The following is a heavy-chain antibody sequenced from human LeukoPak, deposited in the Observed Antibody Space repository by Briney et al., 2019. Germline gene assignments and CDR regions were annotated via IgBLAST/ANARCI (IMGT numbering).Heavy chain of an antibody. D-gene: IGHD3-10*01. CDR1: GFTFSTYA. V-gene: IGHV3-23*01. J-gene: IGHJ4*02. CDR3: ARPQVVVLNPFDY. Sequence: GGSLRLSCAASGFTFSTYAMSWVRQAPGKGLEWVSAITGSADRTHYADSVKGRFTISRDNSKNIVYLQMNSLRVKDTAVYFCARPQVVVLNPFDYWGQGTLVTVSS. CDR2: ITGSADRT.